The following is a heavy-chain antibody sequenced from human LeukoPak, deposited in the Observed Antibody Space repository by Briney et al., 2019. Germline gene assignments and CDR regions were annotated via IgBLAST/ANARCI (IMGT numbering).Heavy chain of an antibody. V-gene: IGHV3-11*06. CDR3: ARLGWATTPLDY. D-gene: IGHD5-12*01. CDR1: GFTFSDYY. Sequence: GGSLRLSCAASGFTFSDYYMSWIRQAPGKGLEWVSYISSSSSYTNYADSVKGRFTISRDNAKNSLYLQMNSLRAEDTAVYYCARLGWATTPLDYWGQGTLVTVSS. J-gene: IGHJ4*02. CDR2: ISSSSSYT.